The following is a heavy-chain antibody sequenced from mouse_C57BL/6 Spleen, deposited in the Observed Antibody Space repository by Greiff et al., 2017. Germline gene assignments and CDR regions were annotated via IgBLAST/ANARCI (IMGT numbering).Heavy chain of an antibody. CDR2: IDPSDSET. Sequence: VQLQQPGAELVRPGSSVKLSCKASGYTFTSYWMHWVKQRPIQGLEWIGNIDPSDSETHYNQKFKDKATLTVDKSSSTAYMQLSSLTSEDSAVYYCARHTRTKAMDYWGQGTSVTVSS. V-gene: IGHV1-52*01. J-gene: IGHJ4*01. CDR1: GYTFTSYW. CDR3: ARHTRTKAMDY. D-gene: IGHD1-1*01.